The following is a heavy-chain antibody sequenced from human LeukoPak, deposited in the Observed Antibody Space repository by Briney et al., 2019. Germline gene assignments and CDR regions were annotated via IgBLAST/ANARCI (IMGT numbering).Heavy chain of an antibody. CDR3: ARAIKYCGGDCYFDY. CDR2: INPNGGGT. Sequence: ASVKVSCKASGYTFTGYYMHWVRQALGQGLEWMGRINPNGGGTNYAQKFQGRVTMTRDTSISTAYMELSRLRSDDTAVYYCARAIKYCGGDCYFDYWGQGTLVTVSS. V-gene: IGHV1-2*06. D-gene: IGHD2-21*02. J-gene: IGHJ4*02. CDR1: GYTFTGYY.